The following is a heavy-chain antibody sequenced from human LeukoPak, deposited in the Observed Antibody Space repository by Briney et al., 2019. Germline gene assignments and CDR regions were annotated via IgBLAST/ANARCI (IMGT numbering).Heavy chain of an antibody. CDR1: GGSFSGYY. CDR3: ARKYSSSWHLDY. D-gene: IGHD6-13*01. J-gene: IGHJ4*02. CDR2: INHSGST. V-gene: IGHV4-34*01. Sequence: EPSETLSLTCAVYGGSFSGYYWSWIRQPPGKGLEWIGEINHSGSTNYNPSLKSRVTISVDTSKNQFSLKLSSVTAADTAVYYCARKYSSSWHLDYWGQGTLVTVSS.